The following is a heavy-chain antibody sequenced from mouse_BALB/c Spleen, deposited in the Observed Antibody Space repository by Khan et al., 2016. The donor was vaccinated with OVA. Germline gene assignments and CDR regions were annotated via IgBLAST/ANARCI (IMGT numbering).Heavy chain of an antibody. Sequence: VQLQQSGPGLVKPSQSLSLTCTVTGYSITSGYGWNWIRQFPGNKLEWMGYISYSGSTNYNPSFKSRISITRDTSKNQFFLQLNSVTTEDTATYYCTGTARIKYWGQGTTLTVSS. CDR3: TGTARIKY. J-gene: IGHJ2*01. V-gene: IGHV3-2*02. CDR1: GYSITSGYG. D-gene: IGHD1-2*01. CDR2: ISYSGST.